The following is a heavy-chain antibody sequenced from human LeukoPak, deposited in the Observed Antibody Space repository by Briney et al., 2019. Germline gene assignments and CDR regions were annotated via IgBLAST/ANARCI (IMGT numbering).Heavy chain of an antibody. CDR2: IIPIFGTA. CDR3: ARSVSGWLYYFDY. V-gene: IGHV1-69*13. CDR1: GGTFSSYA. J-gene: IGHJ4*02. Sequence: SVTVSCKASGGTFSSYAISWVRQAPGQGLEWMGGIIPIFGTANYAQKFQGRVTITADESTSTAYMELSSLRSEDTAVYYCARSVSGWLYYFDYWGQGTLVTVSS. D-gene: IGHD6-19*01.